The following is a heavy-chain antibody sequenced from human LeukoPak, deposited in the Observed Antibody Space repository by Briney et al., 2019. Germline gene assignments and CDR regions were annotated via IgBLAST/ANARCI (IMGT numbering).Heavy chain of an antibody. Sequence: PSETLSLTCTVSGGSISSYYWSWIRQPPGKGLEWIGYIYYSGSTNYNPSLKSRVTISVDTSKNQLSLKLSSVTAADTAVYYCAREERITMVRGVIGYFDYWGQGTLVTVSS. D-gene: IGHD3-10*01. V-gene: IGHV4-59*01. CDR1: GGSISSYY. CDR2: IYYSGST. CDR3: AREERITMVRGVIGYFDY. J-gene: IGHJ4*02.